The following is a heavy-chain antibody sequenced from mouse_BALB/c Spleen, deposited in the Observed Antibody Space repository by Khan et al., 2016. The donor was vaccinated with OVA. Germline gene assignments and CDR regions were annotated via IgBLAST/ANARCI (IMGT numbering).Heavy chain of an antibody. CDR1: GYTFTSYY. CDR2: INPSNGDT. D-gene: IGHD2-2*01. V-gene: IGHV1-53*01. Sequence: QVQLQQSGAELVKPGASVKLSCKASGYTFTSYYIYWVKQRPGQGLEWIGDINPSNGDTYFNENFKDKATLTIDKSSTTAFMHLSSLTSEDSAVSYCTRGGYGGSAPWGLGTLVTVSA. J-gene: IGHJ3*01. CDR3: TRGGYGGSAP.